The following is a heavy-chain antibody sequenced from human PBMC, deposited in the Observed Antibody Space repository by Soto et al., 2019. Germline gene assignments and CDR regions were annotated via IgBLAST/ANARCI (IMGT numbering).Heavy chain of an antibody. V-gene: IGHV3-30*03. J-gene: IGHJ4*02. CDR2: ISRDGGTK. CDR1: GFTVSTYG. D-gene: IGHD2-8*02. CDR3: TGEVASGY. Sequence: QVQLVESGGGVVQPGRSLRLSCAVSGFTVSTYGMHWVRQAPGKGLEWVAVISRDGGTKYYADSVKGRLTISRDNSRNTLFLEMNSLRGDDMAVYYCTGEVASGYWGQGTRVTVSS.